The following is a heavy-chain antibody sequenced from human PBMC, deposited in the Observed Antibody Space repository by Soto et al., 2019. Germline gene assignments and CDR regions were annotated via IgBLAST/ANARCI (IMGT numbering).Heavy chain of an antibody. CDR2: FDPEDGET. V-gene: IGHV1-24*01. CDR3: ATSGYCSSTSCYRTSIGYYYYGMDV. CDR1: GYTFTSYE. J-gene: IGHJ6*02. Sequence: ASVKVSCKASGYTFTSYEMYWVRQAPGKGLEWMGGFDPEDGETIYAQKFQGRVTMTEDTSTDTAYMELSSLRSEDTAVYYCATSGYCSSTSCYRTSIGYYYYGMDVWGQGTTVTVSS. D-gene: IGHD2-2*01.